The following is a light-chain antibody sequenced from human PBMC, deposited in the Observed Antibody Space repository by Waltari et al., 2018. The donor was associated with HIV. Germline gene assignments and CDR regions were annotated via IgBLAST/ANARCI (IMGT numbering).Light chain of an antibody. CDR2: EGI. V-gene: IGLV2-23*01. CDR1: SSDVGSYNL. CDR3: GSYAGSSNWV. Sequence: QSALPQPASVSGYPGQSITISCTGSSSDVGSYNLVSWYQQHQGKDPKLMMYEGINRPSGSSIRFSGSKSGNTASLTISGLQAEDEADYYCGSYAGSSNWVFGGGTKLTVL. J-gene: IGLJ3*02.